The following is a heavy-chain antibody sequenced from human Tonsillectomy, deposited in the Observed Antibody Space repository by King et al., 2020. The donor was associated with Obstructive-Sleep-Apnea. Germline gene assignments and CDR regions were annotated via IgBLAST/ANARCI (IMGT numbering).Heavy chain of an antibody. Sequence: VQLQDSGPGLLKPSETLSLTCSVPGGSISVYYWNWSRQPPGKELDWVGYMYDMGRTKHKPSLKSRVTISADRSKKQYSLRLTSLTAADTAVYYCARQGYTFGMPNGMAVWGQGTTVTVSS. J-gene: IGHJ6*01. CDR3: ARQGYTFGMPNGMAV. D-gene: IGHD5-18*01. CDR1: GGSISVYY. CDR2: MYDMGRT. V-gene: IGHV4-59*08.